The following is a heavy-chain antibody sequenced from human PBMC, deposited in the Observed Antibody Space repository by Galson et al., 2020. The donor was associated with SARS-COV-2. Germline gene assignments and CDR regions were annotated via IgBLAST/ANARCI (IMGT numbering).Heavy chain of an antibody. CDR2: ISSSSSYI. CDR3: ARDVSGWAAGI. J-gene: IGHJ3*02. D-gene: IGHD2-15*01. V-gene: IGHV3-21*01. CDR1: GFTFSSYS. Sequence: NSGGSLRLSCAASGFTFSSYSMNWVRQAPGKGLEWVSSISSSSSYIYYADSVKGRFTISRDNSENMLFLQMNSLRVDDTAVYYCARDVSGWAAGIWGQGTMVTVSS.